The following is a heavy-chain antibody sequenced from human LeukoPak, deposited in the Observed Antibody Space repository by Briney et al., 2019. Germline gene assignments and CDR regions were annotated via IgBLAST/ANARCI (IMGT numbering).Heavy chain of an antibody. J-gene: IGHJ4*02. CDR3: AGSPPGYSSSWYNNDY. Sequence: GGSLRLSCAASGFTFSSYSMNWVRQAPGKGLEWVSYISSSSSYIYYADSVKGRFTIPRDNAKNSLYLQMNSLRAEDTAVYYCAGSPPGYSSSWYNNDYWGQGTLVTVSS. CDR1: GFTFSSYS. V-gene: IGHV3-21*01. CDR2: ISSSSSYI. D-gene: IGHD6-13*01.